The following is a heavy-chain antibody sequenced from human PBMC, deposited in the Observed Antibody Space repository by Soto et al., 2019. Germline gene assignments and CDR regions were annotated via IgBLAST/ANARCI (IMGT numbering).Heavy chain of an antibody. CDR2: ISAYNGNT. Sequence: ASVKVSCKASGYTFTSYGISWVRQAPGQGLEWMGWISAYNGNTNYAQKLQGRVTMTTDTSTSTAYMELRSLRSDDTAVYYCARDALPFYDFWSGYYVDYWGQGTLVTVSS. CDR3: ARDALPFYDFWSGYYVDY. V-gene: IGHV1-18*01. D-gene: IGHD3-3*01. J-gene: IGHJ4*02. CDR1: GYTFTSYG.